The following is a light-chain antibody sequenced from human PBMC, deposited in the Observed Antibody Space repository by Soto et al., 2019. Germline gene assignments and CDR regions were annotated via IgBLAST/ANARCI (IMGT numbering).Light chain of an antibody. J-gene: IGKJ5*01. Sequence: EIVLTQSPGTLSLSPGERATLSCRASQSVSSNYLAWYQQKPGQAPRLIIYGASSRATGIPDRFSGSGSGTDFTLTIIRLEPEDFAVYYCQQYGRSSITFGQGTPVAIK. V-gene: IGKV3-20*01. CDR2: GAS. CDR1: QSVSSNY. CDR3: QQYGRSSIT.